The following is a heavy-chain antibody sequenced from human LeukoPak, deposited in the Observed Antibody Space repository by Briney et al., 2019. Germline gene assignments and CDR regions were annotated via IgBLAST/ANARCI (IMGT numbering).Heavy chain of an antibody. J-gene: IGHJ4*02. CDR1: GFTFDDYG. D-gene: IGHD3-3*01. CDR3: ARSTAYYDFWSAFYD. V-gene: IGHV3-20*04. Sequence: PGGSLRLSWSALGFTFDDYGMTWVRQAPGKGVEWVSGINWNGGSTGYADSLEGRFTISRDNAKNSLYLQMNSLRAEDTALYYCARSTAYYDFWSAFYDWGQGTLVTVSS. CDR2: INWNGGST.